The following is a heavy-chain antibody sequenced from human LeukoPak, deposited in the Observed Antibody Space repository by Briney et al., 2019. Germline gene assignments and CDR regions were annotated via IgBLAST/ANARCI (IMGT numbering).Heavy chain of an antibody. CDR3: ARDPLRYLRVGHYDY. CDR2: IDYDSSHI. Sequence: PGGSLRLSCAASGFTFSNSSMNWVRQVPGKGLEWVSSIDYDSSHIYYAASVRGRFTISRDNARNSVYLQMNSLRVEDTAVYYCARDPLRYLRVGHYDYWGQGTLVAVS. D-gene: IGHD3-9*01. CDR1: GFTFSNSS. J-gene: IGHJ4*02. V-gene: IGHV3-21*01.